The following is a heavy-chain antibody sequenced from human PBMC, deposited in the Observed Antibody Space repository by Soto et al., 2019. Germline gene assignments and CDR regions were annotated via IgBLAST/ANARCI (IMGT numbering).Heavy chain of an antibody. J-gene: IGHJ5*02. V-gene: IGHV6-1*01. CDR2: TYYRSKWYN. D-gene: IGHD5-12*01. Sequence: SQTLSLTCAISGDSVSSNSAAWNWIRQSPSRGLEWLGRTYYRSKWYNDYAVSVKSRITINPDTSKNQFSLQLNSVTPEDTAVYYCASDGYRGGYDWDWFDPWGQGTLVTVSS. CDR3: ASDGYRGGYDWDWFDP. CDR1: GDSVSSNSAA.